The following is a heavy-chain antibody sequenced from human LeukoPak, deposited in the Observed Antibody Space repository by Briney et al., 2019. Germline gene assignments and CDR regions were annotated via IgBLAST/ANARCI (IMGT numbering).Heavy chain of an antibody. J-gene: IGHJ4*02. V-gene: IGHV4-39*01. CDR3: ARLVVSSWYHEVLLGRDY. Sequence: SETLSLTCNVSGDSISRSRHFWAWIRQSPGRGLEWIGYIYNSGSTYYNPSLKSRVTISVDTSKNQFSLSLSSVTAADTAVYYCARLVVSSWYHEVLLGRDYWGQGTLVTVSS. CDR2: IYNSGST. D-gene: IGHD6-13*01. CDR1: GDSISRSRHF.